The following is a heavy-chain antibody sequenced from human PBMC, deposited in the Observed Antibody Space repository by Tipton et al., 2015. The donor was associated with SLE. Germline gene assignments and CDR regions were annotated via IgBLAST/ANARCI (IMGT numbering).Heavy chain of an antibody. Sequence: TLSLTCTVSGGSISSYYWSWIRQRPGKGLEWIGYVYYSGTTKYNPSLKSRVTISVDTSKNQFSLKLSSVTAADTAVYYCARIDGGYDQYYFDYWGQGTLVTVSS. J-gene: IGHJ4*02. D-gene: IGHD5-12*01. V-gene: IGHV4-59*07. CDR2: VYYSGTT. CDR3: ARIDGGYDQYYFDY. CDR1: GGSISSYY.